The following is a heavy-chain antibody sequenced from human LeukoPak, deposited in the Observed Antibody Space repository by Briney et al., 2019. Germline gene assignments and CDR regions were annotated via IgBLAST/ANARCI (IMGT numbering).Heavy chain of an antibody. J-gene: IGHJ4*02. CDR2: ISSSSIYI. CDR1: GFTFSSYS. CDR3: ARQTACCANGVCSYFDY. V-gene: IGHV3-21*01. D-gene: IGHD2-8*01. Sequence: XGGSLRLSCAASGFTFSSYSMNWVRLAPGKGLEWASSISSSSIYIYYADSVKGRFTISRDNAKNSLYLQMNSLRAEDTAVYYCARQTACCANGVCSYFDYWRRGILVTVSS.